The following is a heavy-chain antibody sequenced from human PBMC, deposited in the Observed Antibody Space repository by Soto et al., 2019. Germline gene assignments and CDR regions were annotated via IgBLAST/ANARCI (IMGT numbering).Heavy chain of an antibody. D-gene: IGHD2-8*01. J-gene: IGHJ4*02. Sequence: PGRSLRLSCAASRFTFSRYAMSWARQAPGKRLEWVSAISGSGGSTYYADSVKGRFTISRDNSKNTLDLQMKSLRAEDKAVYYCAKDCLKWYRLDGWGQGALVAVSS. V-gene: IGHV3-23*01. CDR2: ISGSGGST. CDR3: AKDCLKWYRLDG. CDR1: RFTFSRYA.